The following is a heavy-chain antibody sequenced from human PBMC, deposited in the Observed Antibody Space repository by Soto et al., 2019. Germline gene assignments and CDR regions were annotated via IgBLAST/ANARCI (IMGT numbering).Heavy chain of an antibody. CDR3: ARDLGGWPGY. Sequence: QVQLVQSGAEVKKPGASVKVSCKASGYTFTSYAMHWVRQAPGQRLEWMGWIYAGNGNTKYSQTFQGRVTITRDTSASTAYMELSSLRSEDTAVYYCARDLGGWPGYWGQGTLVTVSS. CDR2: IYAGNGNT. J-gene: IGHJ4*02. CDR1: GYTFTSYA. D-gene: IGHD2-15*01. V-gene: IGHV1-3*01.